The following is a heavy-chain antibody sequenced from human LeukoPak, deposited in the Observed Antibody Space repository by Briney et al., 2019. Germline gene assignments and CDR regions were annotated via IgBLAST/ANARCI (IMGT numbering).Heavy chain of an antibody. V-gene: IGHV3-23*01. CDR3: AKGRALWTYDFDS. CDR2: IGDSGDKS. D-gene: IGHD3/OR15-3a*01. CDR1: GFTFSRYA. J-gene: IGHJ4*02. Sequence: GGSLRLSCAAPGFTFSRYAMTWVRRAPGKGLEWVSTIGDSGDKSYYPDSVKGRFTISRDLSKDTLFLEMHNLRAEDTAVYYCAKGRALWTYDFDSWGQGTLVTVSS.